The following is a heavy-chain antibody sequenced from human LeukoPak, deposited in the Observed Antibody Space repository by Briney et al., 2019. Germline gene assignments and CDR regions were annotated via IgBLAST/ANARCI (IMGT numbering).Heavy chain of an antibody. CDR1: GFTFNSYA. V-gene: IGHV3-30*04. D-gene: IGHD7-27*01. CDR3: AKDMGTTSDAFDI. Sequence: GGSLRLSCAPSGFTFNSYAMHWVRQAPGKGLEWVALISYDGSNQYYADSVKGRFTISRDNSKNTLYLQMNSLRAEDTAVYYCAKDMGTTSDAFDIWGQGTMVTVSS. J-gene: IGHJ3*02. CDR2: ISYDGSNQ.